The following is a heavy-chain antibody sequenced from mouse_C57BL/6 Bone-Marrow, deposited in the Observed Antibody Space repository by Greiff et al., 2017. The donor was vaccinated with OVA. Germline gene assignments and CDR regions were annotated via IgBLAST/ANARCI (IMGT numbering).Heavy chain of an antibody. J-gene: IGHJ4*01. V-gene: IGHV7-1*01. Sequence: EVQLVESGGGLVQSGRSLRLSCATSGFTFSDFYMEWVRQAPGKGLEWIAASRNKANDYTTEYSASVKGRFIVSRDTSQSILYLQMNALRAEDTAIYYCAGTTVVRGEYYAMDYWGQGTSVTVSS. CDR3: AGTTVVRGEYYAMDY. D-gene: IGHD1-1*01. CDR2: SRNKANDYTT. CDR1: GFTFSDFY.